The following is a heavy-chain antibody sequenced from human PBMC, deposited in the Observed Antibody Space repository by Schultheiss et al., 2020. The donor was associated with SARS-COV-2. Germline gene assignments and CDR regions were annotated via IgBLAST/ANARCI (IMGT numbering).Heavy chain of an antibody. CDR2: IYYSGST. D-gene: IGHD2-2*01. J-gene: IGHJ5*02. CDR3: AREEDIVVVPAELYNWFDP. V-gene: IGHV4-31*03. CDR1: GGSISSGGYY. Sequence: SETLSLTCTVSGGSISSGGYYWSWIRQHPGKGLEWIGYIYYSGSTYYNPSLKSRVTISVDTSKNQFSLKLSSVTAADTAVYYCAREEDIVVVPAELYNWFDPWGQGTLVTVSS.